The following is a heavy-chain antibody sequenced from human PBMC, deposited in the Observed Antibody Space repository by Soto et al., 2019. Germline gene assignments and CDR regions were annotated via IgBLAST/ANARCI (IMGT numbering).Heavy chain of an antibody. D-gene: IGHD3-16*02. CDR1: GECFGGFF. CDR2: MNRGVSS. Sequence: QVQLHQWGAGLLNPSDTLSLTCSVYGECFGGFFWTWVRLPPGQGLEGIGEMNRGVSSNYNPYLKSRVTISVDASKNQFSLTFISVTAADTGVYFSARRIPGYRNYMDVWGKGTTVTVSS. CDR3: ARRIPGYRNYMDV. J-gene: IGHJ6*03. V-gene: IGHV4-34*01.